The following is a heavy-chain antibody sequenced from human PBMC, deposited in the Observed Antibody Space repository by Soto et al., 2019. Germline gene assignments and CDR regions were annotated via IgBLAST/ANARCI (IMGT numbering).Heavy chain of an antibody. CDR3: AHRPNCWSTCCFYFDY. CDR2: VYWDGEK. V-gene: IGHV2-5*02. J-gene: IGHJ4*02. D-gene: IGHD3-3*01. CDR1: GFSLSTSGVG. Sequence: QITLKESGPTLVKPTQTLTLTCTFSGFSLSTSGVGVGWVRQPPGKALEWLALVYWDGEKRYSPSLKSRLTITKDTSKNQVVLTMTNVDPVDTATYYCAHRPNCWSTCCFYFDYWGQGILVTVSS.